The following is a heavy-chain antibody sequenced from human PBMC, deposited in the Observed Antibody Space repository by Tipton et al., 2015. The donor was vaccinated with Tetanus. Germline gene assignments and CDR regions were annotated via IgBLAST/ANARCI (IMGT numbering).Heavy chain of an antibody. J-gene: IGHJ4*02. V-gene: IGHV4-59*12. Sequence: TLSLTCTVSSGSISTFYWSWIRQPPGKGLEWIGHIFHTGTTNYNPSLKSRVTTSVDTSKNHFSLKLSSVTAADTAVYCCARGTMVRGVILLDYWGQGTLVTVSS. CDR3: ARGTMVRGVILLDY. D-gene: IGHD3-10*01. CDR1: SGSISTFY. CDR2: IFHTGTT.